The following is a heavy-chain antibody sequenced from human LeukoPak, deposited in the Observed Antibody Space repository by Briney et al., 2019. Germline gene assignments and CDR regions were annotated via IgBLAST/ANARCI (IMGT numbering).Heavy chain of an antibody. V-gene: IGHV1-8*01. Sequence: ASVKVSCKASRYTFTIYDINWVRAAAGQGLEWMGWMNPNAGRTGFAQKFQGRLTMTRDTSISTAYMELSSLRSEDTAVYYCARLSQTPDYYSNGGYYYLGYWGQGTPVTVSS. D-gene: IGHD3-22*01. CDR3: ARLSQTPDYYSNGGYYYLGY. CDR1: RYTFTIYD. J-gene: IGHJ4*02. CDR2: MNPNAGRT.